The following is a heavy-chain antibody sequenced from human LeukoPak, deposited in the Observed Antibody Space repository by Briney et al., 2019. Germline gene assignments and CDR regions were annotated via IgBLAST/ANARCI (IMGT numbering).Heavy chain of an antibody. CDR2: INPSGGGT. CDR3: ARVSHDYGDYVRQYFDY. CDR1: GYTFTSYY. V-gene: IGHV1-46*01. D-gene: IGHD4-17*01. Sequence: GASVKVSCKASGYTFTSYYIHWVRQAPGQGLEWMGVINPSGGGTNYAQMFQGRVTMTRDTSTSTVYMELSSLRSEDTAVYYCARVSHDYGDYVRQYFDYWGQGALVTVSS. J-gene: IGHJ4*02.